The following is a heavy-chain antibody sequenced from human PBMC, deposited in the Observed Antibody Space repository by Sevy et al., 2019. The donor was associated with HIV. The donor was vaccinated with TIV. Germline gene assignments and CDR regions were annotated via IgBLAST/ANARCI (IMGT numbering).Heavy chain of an antibody. J-gene: IGHJ6*02. Sequence: GGSLRLSCAASGFIFSNHGMHWVRQAPGKGLEWVARIWYDGCDTYYGESVKGRFTISRDNSKNTVDLQMNSLRVEDTAVYYCARDVDSNYDGIDAWGQGTTVTVSS. D-gene: IGHD4-4*01. CDR3: ARDVDSNYDGIDA. CDR1: GFIFSNHG. V-gene: IGHV3-33*01. CDR2: IWYDGCDT.